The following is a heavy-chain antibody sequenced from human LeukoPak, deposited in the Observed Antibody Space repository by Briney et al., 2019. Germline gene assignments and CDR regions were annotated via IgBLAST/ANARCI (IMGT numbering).Heavy chain of an antibody. V-gene: IGHV3-30*02. CDR3: AKGPFYYYDTSGYPG. CDR1: GFTFSSYG. Sequence: GGSLRLSCAASGFTFSSYGMHWVRQAPGKGLEWVAFIRYDGSNKYYADSVKGRFTISRDNSKNTLYLQMNSLRAEDTAVYYCAKGPFYYYDTSGYPGWGQGTLVTVSS. CDR2: IRYDGSNK. D-gene: IGHD3-22*01. J-gene: IGHJ4*02.